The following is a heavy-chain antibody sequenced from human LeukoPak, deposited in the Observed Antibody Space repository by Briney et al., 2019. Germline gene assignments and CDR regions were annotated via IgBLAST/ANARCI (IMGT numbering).Heavy chain of an antibody. D-gene: IGHD4-17*01. CDR2: INSDGSST. CDR1: GFTFSSYW. J-gene: IGHJ4*02. CDR3: ARGMVGYGDLHPFDY. V-gene: IGHV3-74*01. Sequence: GGSLRLSCAASGFTFSSYWMYWVRQAPGKGLVWVSRINSDGSSTSYADSVKGRFTISRDNAKNTLYLQMNSLRAEDTAVYYCARGMVGYGDLHPFDYWGQGTLVTVSS.